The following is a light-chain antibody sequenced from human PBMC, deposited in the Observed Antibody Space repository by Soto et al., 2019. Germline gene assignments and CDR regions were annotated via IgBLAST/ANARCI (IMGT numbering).Light chain of an antibody. J-gene: IGLJ1*01. V-gene: IGLV2-14*03. CDR2: NVI. Sequence: QSALTQPASVSGSPGQSITISCTGTSSDVGGYNYVSWYQQYPGKAPKLMVFNVINRPSGVSNRFSGSKSGNTASLTISGLQAEDEADYYCISYTHSDTYVFGTGTKVTVL. CDR1: SSDVGGYNY. CDR3: ISYTHSDTYV.